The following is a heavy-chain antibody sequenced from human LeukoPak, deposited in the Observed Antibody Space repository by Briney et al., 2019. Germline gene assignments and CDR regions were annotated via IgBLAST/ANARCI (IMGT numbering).Heavy chain of an antibody. CDR1: GFTVSSNF. CDR3: ARVGGSSWYDYYYYGMDV. D-gene: IGHD6-13*01. V-gene: IGHV3-53*01. J-gene: IGHJ6*04. CDR2: IYSGGST. Sequence: PGGSPRLSCAASGFTVSSNFLSWVRQAPGKGLEWVSVIYSGGSTYYADSVKGRFTISRDNSKNTLYLQMNSLRAEDTAVYYCARVGGSSWYDYYYYGMDVWGKGTTVTVSS.